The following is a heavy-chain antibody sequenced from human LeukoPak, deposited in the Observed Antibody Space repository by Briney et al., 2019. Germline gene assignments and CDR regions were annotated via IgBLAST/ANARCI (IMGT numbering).Heavy chain of an antibody. CDR3: ARDGIFDY. CDR2: IRSGSTYI. J-gene: IGHJ4*02. CDR1: GFTFSTYS. V-gene: IGHV3-21*01. Sequence: GGSLRLSCAASGFTFSTYSMHWVRQAPGKGLEWVSSIRSGSTYINYADPVKGRFTISRDDAKKSLYLQMNSLRAEDTAVYYCARDGIFDYWGQGTLVTVSS.